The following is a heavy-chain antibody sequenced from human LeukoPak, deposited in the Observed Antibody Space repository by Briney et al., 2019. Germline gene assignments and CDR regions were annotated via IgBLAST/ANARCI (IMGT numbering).Heavy chain of an antibody. V-gene: IGHV3-33*06. CDR2: IWYGGSNK. CDR1: GFTFSSYG. J-gene: IGHJ4*02. CDR3: AKDEGYRSSWYSY. Sequence: GGSLRLSCAASGFTFSSYGMLWVRQAPGKGLEWVAVIWYGGSNKYYADSVKGRFTISRDNSKNTLYLQMNSLRAEDTAVYYWAKDEGYRSSWYSYWGQGTLVTVSS. D-gene: IGHD6-13*01.